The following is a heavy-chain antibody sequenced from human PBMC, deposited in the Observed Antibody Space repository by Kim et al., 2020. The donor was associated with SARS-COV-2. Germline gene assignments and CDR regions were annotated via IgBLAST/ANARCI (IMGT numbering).Heavy chain of an antibody. D-gene: IGHD1-1*01. CDR1: GFSFSGYG. J-gene: IGHJ2*01. CDR2: ISSGGTNK. Sequence: GGSLRLSCAASGFSFSGYGMHWVRQAPGKGLEWVAVISSGGTNKNYAESVKGRFTISRDSSTNTLYLQMSSLRPEDTAMYYCAKTWTDWYFDLWGRGTLVTVSS. V-gene: IGHV3-30*18. CDR3: AKTWTDWYFDL.